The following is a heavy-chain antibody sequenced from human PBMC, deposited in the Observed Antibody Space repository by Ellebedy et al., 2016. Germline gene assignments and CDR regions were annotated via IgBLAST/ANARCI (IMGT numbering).Heavy chain of an antibody. CDR2: FSGTGGIT. Sequence: GESLKISXAASGFTFRSSAMTWVRQTPGKGLEWVSGFSGTGGITHYADSVKGRFTISRDNSRDTLYLQMNSLRAEDTALYYCAKSTHRDGGGYYPDYGMDVWGQGTTVIVS. J-gene: IGHJ6*02. CDR3: AKSTHRDGGGYYPDYGMDV. CDR1: GFTFRSSA. V-gene: IGHV3-23*01. D-gene: IGHD3-22*01.